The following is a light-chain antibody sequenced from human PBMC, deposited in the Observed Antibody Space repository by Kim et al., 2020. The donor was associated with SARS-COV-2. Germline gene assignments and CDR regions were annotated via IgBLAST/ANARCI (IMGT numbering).Light chain of an antibody. CDR3: QQYGSYWT. V-gene: IGKV1-5*03. Sequence: DIQMTQSPSALSASVGDRGTITCRASQGISRSLAWYQQKLGEPPKLLIFQASSLESGVPSRYSGSGSGTEFTLTISSLQPDDCATYYCQQYGSYWTFGQGTKVEIK. J-gene: IGKJ1*01. CDR2: QAS. CDR1: QGISRS.